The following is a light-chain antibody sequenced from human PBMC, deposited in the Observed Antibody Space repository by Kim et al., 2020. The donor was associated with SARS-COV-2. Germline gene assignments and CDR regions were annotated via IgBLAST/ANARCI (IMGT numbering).Light chain of an antibody. CDR2: QDS. CDR1: KLGDKY. Sequence: VSTGQTASITCTGDKLGDKYACWYQQKPGQSPVLVIYQDSKRPSGIPVRFSGSNSGNTATLTISGTQAMDEAYYYCQAWDSSTHVVFGGGTKLTVL. J-gene: IGLJ2*01. CDR3: QAWDSSTHVV. V-gene: IGLV3-1*01.